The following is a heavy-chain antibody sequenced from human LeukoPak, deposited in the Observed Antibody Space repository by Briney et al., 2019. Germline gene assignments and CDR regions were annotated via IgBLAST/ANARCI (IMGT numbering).Heavy chain of an antibody. CDR3: VRGTGY. CDR2: ISYDGSNK. V-gene: IGHV3-30*03. J-gene: IGHJ4*02. Sequence: GGSLRLSCAASGFTFSSYGMHWVRQAPGKGLEWVAVISYDGSNKYYADSVKGRFTIPRDNSKNTLYLQMSSLRADDTAVYYCVRGTGYWGQGTLVTVSS. CDR1: GFTFSSYG.